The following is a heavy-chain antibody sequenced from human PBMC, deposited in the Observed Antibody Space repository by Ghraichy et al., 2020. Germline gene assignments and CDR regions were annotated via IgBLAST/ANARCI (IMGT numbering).Heavy chain of an antibody. CDR2: IWYDGSNK. CDR3: ARDSVEWELLPYYYGMDV. D-gene: IGHD1-26*01. J-gene: IGHJ6*02. V-gene: IGHV3-33*01. Sequence: GGSLRLSCAASGFTFSSYGMHWVRQAPGKGLEWVAVIWYDGSNKYYADSVKGRFTISRDNSKNTLYLQMNSLRAEDTAVYYCARDSVEWELLPYYYGMDVWGQGTTVTVSS. CDR1: GFTFSSYG.